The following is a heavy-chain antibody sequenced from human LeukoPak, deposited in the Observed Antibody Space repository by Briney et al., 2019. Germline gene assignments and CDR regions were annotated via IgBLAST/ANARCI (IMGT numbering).Heavy chain of an antibody. D-gene: IGHD1-26*01. J-gene: IGHJ6*03. CDR3: ARDRGIVGATTSYYMDV. CDR1: GFTFSDYY. Sequence: PGGSLRLSCAASGFTFSDYYMSWIRQAPGKGLEWVSYITVSGSTIYYAGSVKGRFTISRDNAKNSLYLQMNSLRAEDTAVYYCARDRGIVGATTSYYMDVWGKGTTVTVSS. V-gene: IGHV3-11*04. CDR2: ITVSGSTI.